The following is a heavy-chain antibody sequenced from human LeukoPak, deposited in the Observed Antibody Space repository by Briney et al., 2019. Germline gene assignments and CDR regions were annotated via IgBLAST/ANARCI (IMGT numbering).Heavy chain of an antibody. CDR2: ISSSGSTI. CDR3: ARISHWNVLA. D-gene: IGHD1-1*01. CDR1: GFTFSSYE. V-gene: IGHV3-48*03. Sequence: SGGSLRLSCAASGFTFSSYEMNWVRQAPGKGLEWVSYISSSGSTIYYADSVKGRFTISRDNAKNSLYLQMNSLRAEDTAVYYCARISHWNVLAWGQGTLVTVSS. J-gene: IGHJ5*02.